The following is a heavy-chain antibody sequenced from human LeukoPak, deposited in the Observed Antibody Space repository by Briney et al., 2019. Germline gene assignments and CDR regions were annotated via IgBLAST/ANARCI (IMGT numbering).Heavy chain of an antibody. Sequence: ASVKVSCRASGYTFSGYFMHWVRQAPGQGLAWMGWINPNSGGTNYAQKFQGRVTMTRERSTSTGYMELSRLRSDDTAVYYCATSPNQYSSGWPAWGQGTLVTVSS. D-gene: IGHD6-19*01. CDR1: GYTFSGYF. V-gene: IGHV1-2*02. CDR3: ATSPNQYSSGWPA. CDR2: INPNSGGT. J-gene: IGHJ1*01.